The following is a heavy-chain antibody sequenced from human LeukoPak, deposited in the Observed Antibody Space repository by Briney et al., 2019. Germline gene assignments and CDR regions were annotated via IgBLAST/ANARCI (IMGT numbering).Heavy chain of an antibody. D-gene: IGHD3-10*02. Sequence: ASLKVSCKASGGTFTSYAISWVRQAPGQGLEWMGGIIPMFGTANYTQKVQGRVTITADESTSTAYMELSSLRSEDTAVYCCGTGMFREPLNDYWGPGTLVTVSS. J-gene: IGHJ4*02. V-gene: IGHV1-69*13. CDR1: GGTFTSYA. CDR3: GTGMFREPLNDY. CDR2: IIPMFGTA.